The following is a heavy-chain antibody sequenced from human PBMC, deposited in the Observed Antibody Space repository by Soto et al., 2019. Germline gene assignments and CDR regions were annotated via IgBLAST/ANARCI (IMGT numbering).Heavy chain of an antibody. CDR1: GDSISTVDYF. CDR2: IYKSATT. Sequence: SDTLSLTCSVSGDSISTVDYFWAWIRQPPGQALEYIGYIYKSATTYDCPSYEGRVAISLDTSKSHFSLYVTSVTAADTAVYFCARGRYCLTGRCFPNWFDSWGQGTLVTVSS. J-gene: IGHJ5*01. CDR3: ARGRYCLTGRCFPNWFDS. V-gene: IGHV4-30-4*02. D-gene: IGHD2-15*01.